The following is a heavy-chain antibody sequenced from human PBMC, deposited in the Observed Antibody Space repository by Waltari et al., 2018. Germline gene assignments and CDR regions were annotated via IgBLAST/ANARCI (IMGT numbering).Heavy chain of an antibody. CDR3: TTDVAFGILLIPY. CDR2: VKSKTDGGTT. CDR1: GFIFSSAW. J-gene: IGHJ4*02. Sequence: EVQLVESGGGLVKPGGSLRLSCAASGFIFSSAWINWVRQAPGKGVEWVGRVKSKTDGGTTDYAAPVKGRFTISRDDSKNTLYLQMNSLKTEDTAVYYCTTDVAFGILLIPYWGQGTRVTVSS. V-gene: IGHV3-15*01. D-gene: IGHD3-16*01.